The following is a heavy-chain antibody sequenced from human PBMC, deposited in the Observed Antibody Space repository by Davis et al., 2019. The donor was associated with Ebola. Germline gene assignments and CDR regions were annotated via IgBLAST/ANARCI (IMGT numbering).Heavy chain of an antibody. Sequence: GESLKISCKGSGYSFTSHWISWVRQMPGKGLEWMGITYADDSAAAYSPSFQGQVTISADKSISTAYLQWSSLKASDTAIYYCARRLVTADDAFDIWGQGTMVTVSS. CDR3: ARRLVTADDAFDI. J-gene: IGHJ3*02. CDR1: GYSFTSHW. V-gene: IGHV5-51*01. CDR2: TYADDSAA. D-gene: IGHD2-21*02.